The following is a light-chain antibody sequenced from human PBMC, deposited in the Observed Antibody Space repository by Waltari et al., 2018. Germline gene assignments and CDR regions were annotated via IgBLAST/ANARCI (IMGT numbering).Light chain of an antibody. J-gene: IGKJ2*01. CDR2: DAS. Sequence: EIVMTQSPGTLSVSPGESATLSCRASQSVSSNLAWYQQKPGQAPRLLIHDASTRATGVPARFSGSGSGTEFTLTISSLQSEDFAVYYCQQYNDWPPGYTFGQGTKLEI. CDR1: QSVSSN. CDR3: QQYNDWPPGYT. V-gene: IGKV3-15*01.